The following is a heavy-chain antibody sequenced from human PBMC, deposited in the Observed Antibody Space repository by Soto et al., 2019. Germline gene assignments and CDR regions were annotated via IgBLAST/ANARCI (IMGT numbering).Heavy chain of an antibody. CDR2: IYYSGST. Sequence: PSETLSLTCTVSGCSISSGGYYWSWIRQHPGKGLEWIGYIYYSGSTYYNPSLKSRVTISVDTSKNQFSLKLSSVTAADTAVYYCARSDYYDSSGVNYFDYWGQGTLVTVSS. J-gene: IGHJ4*02. V-gene: IGHV4-31*03. CDR3: ARSDYYDSSGVNYFDY. CDR1: GCSISSGGYY. D-gene: IGHD3-22*01.